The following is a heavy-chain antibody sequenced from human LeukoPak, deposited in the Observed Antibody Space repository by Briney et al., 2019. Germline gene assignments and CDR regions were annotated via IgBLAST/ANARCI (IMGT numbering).Heavy chain of an antibody. CDR2: INPSSGGT. CDR1: GYTFTGYY. J-gene: IGHJ4*02. Sequence: ASVKVSCKASGYTFTGYYMHWVRQAPGQGLEWVGWINPSSGGTNYAQKFQGRVTMTRDTSISTAYMELSRLRSDDTAVYYCARDLGWFGNFDYWGQGTLVTVSS. V-gene: IGHV1-2*02. CDR3: ARDLGWFGNFDY. D-gene: IGHD3-10*01.